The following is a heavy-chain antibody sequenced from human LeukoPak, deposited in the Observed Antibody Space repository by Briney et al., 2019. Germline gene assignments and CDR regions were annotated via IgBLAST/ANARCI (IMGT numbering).Heavy chain of an antibody. V-gene: IGHV4-39*01. Sequence: SETLSLTCAVSGASISGSGYYLGWIRQPPGKGLEWIGNIYYTGNTYYNASLQSRVTISIDTSKNQFSLRLNSVTAADTAVYYCARNNYGSGTSLWGSWFDPWGQGTQVTVSS. CDR3: ARNNYGSGTSLWGSWFDP. CDR1: GASISGSGYY. D-gene: IGHD3-10*01. CDR2: IYYTGNT. J-gene: IGHJ5*02.